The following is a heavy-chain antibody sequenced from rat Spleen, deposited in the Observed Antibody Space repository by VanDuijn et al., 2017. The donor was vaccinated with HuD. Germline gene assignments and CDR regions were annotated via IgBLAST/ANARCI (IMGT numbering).Heavy chain of an antibody. Sequence: QVQLKESGPGLVQPSQTLSLTCTVSGFSLMDYSVHWVRQPPGKGLEWMGGIWGDGSTKYSSVLKSRLSISRDTSKSQVFLKMNSLQSEDTAMYFCARWRYTTDWFAYWGQGTLVTVSS. D-gene: IGHD1-6*01. CDR1: GFSLMDYS. J-gene: IGHJ3*01. V-gene: IGHV2-19*01. CDR2: IWGDGST. CDR3: ARWRYTTDWFAY.